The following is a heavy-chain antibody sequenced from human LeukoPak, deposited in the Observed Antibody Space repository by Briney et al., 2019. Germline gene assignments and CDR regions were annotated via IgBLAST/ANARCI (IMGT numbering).Heavy chain of an antibody. Sequence: GGSLRLSCAASGFTFSSYYMSWVRQAPGKGLEWVANIKQDGSEKDYMDSVKGRFTISRDNAKNSLYLQMNSLRDEDTAVYYCARDLAVAGSFDYWGQGTLVTVSS. J-gene: IGHJ4*02. V-gene: IGHV3-7*01. D-gene: IGHD6-19*01. CDR3: ARDLAVAGSFDY. CDR1: GFTFSSYY. CDR2: IKQDGSEK.